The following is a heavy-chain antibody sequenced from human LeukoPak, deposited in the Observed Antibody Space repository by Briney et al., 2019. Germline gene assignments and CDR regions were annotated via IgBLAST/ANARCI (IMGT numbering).Heavy chain of an antibody. CDR1: GGTFSSYA. D-gene: IGHD2-15*01. CDR3: ARDRCSGGSCYPRPGWFDP. V-gene: IGHV1-69*13. J-gene: IGHJ5*02. Sequence: ASVKVSCKASGGTFSSYAISWVRQAPGQGLEWMGGIIPIFGTATYAQKFQGRVTTTADESTSTAYMELSSLRSEDTAVYYCARDRCSGGSCYPRPGWFDPWGQGTLVTVSS. CDR2: IIPIFGTA.